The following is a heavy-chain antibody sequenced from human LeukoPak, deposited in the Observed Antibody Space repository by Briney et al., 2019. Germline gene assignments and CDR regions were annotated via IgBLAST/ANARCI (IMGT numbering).Heavy chain of an antibody. V-gene: IGHV3-23*01. D-gene: IGHD6-13*01. CDR2: FIESSGSA. Sequence: GGSLRLSCAASGFTLDSHAMSWVRQAPGKGLQWISTFIESSGSAHYADSVKGRFTISRDIPKNTLYLQMNSLRAEDTAVYYCARDPSRSWWGYFDYWGQGALVTVSS. CDR1: GFTLDSHA. CDR3: ARDPSRSWWGYFDY. J-gene: IGHJ4*02.